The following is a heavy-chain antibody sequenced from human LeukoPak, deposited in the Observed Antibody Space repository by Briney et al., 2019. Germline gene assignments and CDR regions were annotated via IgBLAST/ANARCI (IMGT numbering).Heavy chain of an antibody. D-gene: IGHD3-9*01. J-gene: IGHJ4*02. CDR3: AKGYYFDILSGYSSLDS. CDR1: GSTFSRYW. CDR2: IKSDGSVT. Sequence: GGSLRLSCAASGSTFSRYWMYWVRQDPGKGLVWVSRIKSDGSVTAYADAVKGRFTISRDNAKNTLYLQMNSLRAEDTAVYYCAKGYYFDILSGYSSLDSWGQGTLVTVSS. V-gene: IGHV3-74*01.